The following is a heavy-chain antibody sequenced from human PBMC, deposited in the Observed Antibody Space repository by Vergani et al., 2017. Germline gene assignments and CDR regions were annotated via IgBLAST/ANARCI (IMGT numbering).Heavy chain of an antibody. Sequence: QLQLVQSGAEVKKPGASVKVSCKASGYIFTSYYMHWVRQAPGQGLEWMGIINPSGGSTSYAQKFQGRVTMTKDRSTSTVYMELSSLRSEDTAVYYCARDDSSPYYAIDVWGQGTTVTVSS. CDR2: INPSGGST. CDR1: GYIFTSYY. J-gene: IGHJ6*02. D-gene: IGHD3-22*01. V-gene: IGHV1-46*03. CDR3: ARDDSSPYYAIDV.